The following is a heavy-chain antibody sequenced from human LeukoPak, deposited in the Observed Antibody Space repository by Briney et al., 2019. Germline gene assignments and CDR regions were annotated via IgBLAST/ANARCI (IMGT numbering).Heavy chain of an antibody. D-gene: IGHD6-13*01. CDR1: GGSISSYY. V-gene: IGHV4-59*08. CDR3: ARLKYSSSWISHDY. J-gene: IGHJ4*02. Sequence: PSETLSLTCTVSGGSISSYYWSWIRQPPGKGLEWIEYIYYSGSTNYNPSLKSRVTISVDTSKNQFSLKLSSVTAADTAVYYCARLKYSSSWISHDYWGQGTLVTVSS. CDR2: IYYSGST.